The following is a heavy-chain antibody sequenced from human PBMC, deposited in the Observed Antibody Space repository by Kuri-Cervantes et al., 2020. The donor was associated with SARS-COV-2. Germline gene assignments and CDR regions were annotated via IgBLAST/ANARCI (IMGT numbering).Heavy chain of an antibody. J-gene: IGHJ3*01. CDR3: ARDNSGTTFSVS. CDR1: GGTFSSYA. V-gene: IGHV1-69*06. Sequence: SVKVSCKASGGTFSSYAISWVRQAPGQGLEWMGGIIPIFGTANYAQKFQGRVTITADKSTSTAYMELSSLRSEDTAVYYCARDNSGTTFSVSWGQGTMVTVSS. D-gene: IGHD1-1*01. CDR2: IIPIFGTA.